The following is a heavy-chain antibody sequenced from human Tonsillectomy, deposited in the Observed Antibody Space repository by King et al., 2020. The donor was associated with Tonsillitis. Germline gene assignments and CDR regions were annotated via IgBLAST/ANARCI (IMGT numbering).Heavy chain of an antibody. CDR1: GFTFSSYW. CDR3: ARDTAGYSSGWYVGGLDY. CDR2: RKQDGSEK. Sequence: DVQLVESGGGLVQPGGSLRLSCAASGFTFSSYWMMWVLQASGQGLEWVANRKQDGSEKYHVESVEGRFTISRDNAKNLLYLQMNRLRAEDTAVYYWARDTAGYSSGWYVGGLDYWGQGTLVTVSS. D-gene: IGHD6-19*01. J-gene: IGHJ4*02. V-gene: IGHV3-7*01.